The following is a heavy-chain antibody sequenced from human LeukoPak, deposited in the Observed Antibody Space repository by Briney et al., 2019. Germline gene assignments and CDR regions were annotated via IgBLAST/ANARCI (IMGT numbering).Heavy chain of an antibody. Sequence: GGSLRLSCAASGFTFSSYAVSWVRQAPGKGLEWVSSISGSGGTTYYANSVKGRFTISRDNSKNTLYLQMNSLRAEDTAVYYCAKDPYRASSGLVDYWGQGTLVTVSS. CDR3: AKDPYRASSGLVDY. V-gene: IGHV3-23*01. CDR2: ISGSGGTT. J-gene: IGHJ4*02. D-gene: IGHD5-12*01. CDR1: GFTFSSYA.